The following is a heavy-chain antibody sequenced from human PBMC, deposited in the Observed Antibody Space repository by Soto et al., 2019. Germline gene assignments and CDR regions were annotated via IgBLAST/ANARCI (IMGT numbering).Heavy chain of an antibody. CDR1: GFTFSSYS. Sequence: EVQLVESGGGLVKPGGSLRLSCAASGFTFSSYSMNWVRQAPGKGLEWVASISSSSSYIYYADSVKGRFTISRDKAKNSLFLQMSSLRAEGTALYYCARHQGPAAGNYGMDVWGRGTTVTVSS. CDR2: ISSSSSYI. CDR3: ARHQGPAAGNYGMDV. J-gene: IGHJ6*02. D-gene: IGHD6-13*01. V-gene: IGHV3-21*02.